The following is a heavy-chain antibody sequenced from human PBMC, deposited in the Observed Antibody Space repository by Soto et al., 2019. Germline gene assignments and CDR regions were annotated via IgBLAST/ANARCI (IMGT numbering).Heavy chain of an antibody. J-gene: IGHJ4*02. Sequence: QVQLQQWGAGLLKPSETLSLTCAVYGGSFSGYYWSWIRQPPGKGLEWIGEINHSGSTNYYPSLKSRVTISVDTSKNQFSLKLSSVTAADTAVYYCARAAPRYCSGGSCYSGRDYWDQGTLVTVSS. D-gene: IGHD2-15*01. CDR2: INHSGST. V-gene: IGHV4-34*01. CDR1: GGSFSGYY. CDR3: ARAAPRYCSGGSCYSGRDY.